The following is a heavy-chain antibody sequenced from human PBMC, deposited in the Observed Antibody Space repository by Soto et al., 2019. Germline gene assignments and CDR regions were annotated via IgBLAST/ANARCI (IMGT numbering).Heavy chain of an antibody. CDR2: IIPILGIA. CDR3: ARGIVATIMGAFDI. V-gene: IGHV1-69*02. Sequence: QVQLVQSGAEVKKPGSSVKVSCKASGGTFSSYTISWVRQAPGQGLEWMGRIIPILGIANYAQKFQGRVTITADKSTSTAYMELSGLRSEDTAVYYCARGIVATIMGAFDIWGQGTMVTVSS. D-gene: IGHD5-12*01. J-gene: IGHJ3*02. CDR1: GGTFSSYT.